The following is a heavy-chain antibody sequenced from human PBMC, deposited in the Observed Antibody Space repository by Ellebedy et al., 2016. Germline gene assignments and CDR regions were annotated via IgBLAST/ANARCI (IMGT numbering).Heavy chain of an antibody. CDR2: INHSGST. D-gene: IGHD2-2*01. V-gene: IGHV4-34*01. J-gene: IGHJ6*03. CDR3: ARAPWRKDIVVVPAADYYMDV. Sequence: SETLSLTXAVYGGSFSGYYWSWIRQPPGKGLEWIGEINHSGSTNYNPSLKSRVTISVDTSKNQFSLKLSSVTAADTAVYYCARAPWRKDIVVVPAADYYMDVWGKGTTVTVSS. CDR1: GGSFSGYY.